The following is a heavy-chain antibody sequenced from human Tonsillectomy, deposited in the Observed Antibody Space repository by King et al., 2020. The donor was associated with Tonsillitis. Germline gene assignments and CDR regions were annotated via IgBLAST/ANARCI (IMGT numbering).Heavy chain of an antibody. CDR1: GYSFISYW. CDR3: ARGTNYYDSSGYYYLLY. Sequence: QLVQSGAVVKKPGESLRSSCKGSGYSFISYWITWVRQMPGKGLEWMGRIDPSDSYTNFSPSFEGHVTISADKSIGTAYLQWSSLKASDSAMYYCARGTNYYDSSGYYYLLYWGQGTLVTVSS. CDR2: IDPSDSYT. J-gene: IGHJ4*02. D-gene: IGHD3-22*01. V-gene: IGHV5-10-1*03.